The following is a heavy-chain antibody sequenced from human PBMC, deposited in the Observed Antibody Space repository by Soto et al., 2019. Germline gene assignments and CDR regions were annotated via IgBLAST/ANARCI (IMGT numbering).Heavy chain of an antibody. CDR3: ARVRGYSYGFRYDY. D-gene: IGHD5-18*01. CDR1: GGSISSYY. V-gene: IGHV4-59*01. CDR2: IYYSGST. J-gene: IGHJ4*02. Sequence: PSETLSLTCTVSGGSISSYYWSWIRQPPGKGLEWIGYIYYSGSTNYNPSLKSRVTISIHTSKNQFSLKLSSVTAADTAVYYCARVRGYSYGFRYDYWGQGTLVTVSS.